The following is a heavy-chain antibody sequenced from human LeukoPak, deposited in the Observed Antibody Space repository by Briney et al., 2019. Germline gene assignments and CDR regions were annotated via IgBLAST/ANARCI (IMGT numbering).Heavy chain of an antibody. D-gene: IGHD5-18*01. J-gene: IGHJ4*02. CDR2: IYYSGSA. Sequence: PSETLSLTCTVSGGSASSGSYYWSWIRQPPGRGLEWIGYIYYSGSANYNPSLKSRVTISVDTSKNQFSLKMSSVTAADTAVYYCASLEDTAMDHYFDYWGQGTLVTVSS. CDR1: GGSASSGSYY. V-gene: IGHV4-61*01. CDR3: ASLEDTAMDHYFDY.